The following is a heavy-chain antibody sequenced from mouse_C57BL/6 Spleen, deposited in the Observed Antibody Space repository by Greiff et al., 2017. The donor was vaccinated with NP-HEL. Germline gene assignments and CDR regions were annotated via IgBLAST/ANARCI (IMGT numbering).Heavy chain of an antibody. Sequence: VQLQQPGAELVKPGASVKMSCKASGYTFTSYWITWVKQRPGQGLEWIGDIYPGSGSTNYNEKFKSKATLTVDTSSSTAYMQLSSLTSEDSAVYYCARGGAYYGNYVEYFDVWGTGTTVTVSS. D-gene: IGHD2-10*01. CDR2: IYPGSGST. J-gene: IGHJ1*03. CDR1: GYTFTSYW. V-gene: IGHV1-55*01. CDR3: ARGGAYYGNYVEYFDV.